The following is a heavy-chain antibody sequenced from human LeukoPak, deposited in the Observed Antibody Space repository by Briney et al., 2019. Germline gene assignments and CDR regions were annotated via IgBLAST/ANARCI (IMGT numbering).Heavy chain of an antibody. D-gene: IGHD3-10*01. CDR3: ARAVGSGSFQTYYYYMDV. J-gene: IGHJ6*03. CDR1: GGSFSGYY. CDR2: IYTSGST. V-gene: IGHV4-59*10. Sequence: SETLSLTCAVYGGSFSGYYWSWIRQPPGKGLEWIGRIYTSGSTNYNPSLKSRVTMSVDTSKNQFSLKLSSVTAADTAVYYCARAVGSGSFQTYYYYMDVWGKGTTVTISS.